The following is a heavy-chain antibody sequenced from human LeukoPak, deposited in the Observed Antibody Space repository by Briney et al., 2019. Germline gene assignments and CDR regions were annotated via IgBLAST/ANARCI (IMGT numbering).Heavy chain of an antibody. CDR2: VSKDTVTK. J-gene: IGHJ4*02. D-gene: IGHD2/OR15-2a*01. V-gene: IGHV3-30*03. CDR1: GFILTHDA. Sequence: PGGSLRLSCAASGFILTHDAIHWVRQAPGKGLEWVAVVSKDTVTKFYRDSVKGRFTVSTDNAKNTVYLQMNSLRAEDTAVYYCVSFYKTYWGRGTLVTVSS. CDR3: VSFYKTY.